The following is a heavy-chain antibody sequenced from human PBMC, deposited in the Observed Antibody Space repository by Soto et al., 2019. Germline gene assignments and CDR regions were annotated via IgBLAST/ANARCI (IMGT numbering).Heavy chain of an antibody. J-gene: IGHJ4*02. V-gene: IGHV3-48*01. D-gene: IGHD2-15*01. Sequence: PGGSLRLSCAASGFTFSSYSMNWVRQAPGKGLEWVSYISSSSSTISYADSVKGRFTIPRDNAKNSLYLQMNSLRAEDTAVYYCATSIHCSGGRCYKTTSYFDYWGQGTLVTVSS. CDR1: GFTFSSYS. CDR3: ATSIHCSGGRCYKTTSYFDY. CDR2: ISSSSSTI.